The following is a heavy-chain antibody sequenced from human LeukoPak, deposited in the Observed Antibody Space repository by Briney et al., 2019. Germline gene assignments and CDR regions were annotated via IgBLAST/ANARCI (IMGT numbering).Heavy chain of an antibody. V-gene: IGHV3-30*02. J-gene: IGHJ4*02. CDR2: IRYDGSNK. D-gene: IGHD3-22*01. CDR1: GFTFSSYG. Sequence: AGGSLRLSCAASGFTFSSYGMHWVRQAPGKGLEWVAFIRYDGSNKYYADSVKGRFTISRDNSKNTLYLQMNSLRAEDTAVYYCAKDFIREVTSQDYYDSSGYSYFDYWGQGTLVTVSS. CDR3: AKDFIREVTSQDYYDSSGYSYFDY.